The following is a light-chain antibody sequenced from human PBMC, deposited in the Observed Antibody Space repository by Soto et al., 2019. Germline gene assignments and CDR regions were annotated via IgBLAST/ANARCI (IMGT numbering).Light chain of an antibody. J-gene: IGLJ2*01. CDR1: EVGAHRF. V-gene: IGLV2-14*01. CDR2: EVI. Sequence: QSVLTQPASVSGSPGQSITISCTGTEVGAHRFVSWYQQVPGTAPKLLIYEVIKRPSGISPRFSGSKAGNTDSLTISGLQADDEADYFCSTYTSASTSFGGGTKVTVL. CDR3: STYTSASTS.